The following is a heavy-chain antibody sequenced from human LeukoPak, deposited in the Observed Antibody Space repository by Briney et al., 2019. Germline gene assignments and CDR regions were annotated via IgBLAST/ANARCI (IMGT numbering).Heavy chain of an antibody. D-gene: IGHD1-14*01. V-gene: IGHV3-74*01. CDR2: INTDGSST. CDR1: GFTFSSYW. CDR3: GRVVTTSED. J-gene: IGHJ4*02. Sequence: GGSLRLSCAASGFTFSSYWMHWVRQAPGKGLVWVSRINTDGSSTSCADSVKGRFTISRDNAKNTLYLQMNSLRAEDTAIYYCGRVVTTSEDWGQGILVTVST.